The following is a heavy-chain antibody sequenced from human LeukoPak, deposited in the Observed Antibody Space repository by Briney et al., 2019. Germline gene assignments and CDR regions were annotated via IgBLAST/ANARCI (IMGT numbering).Heavy chain of an antibody. D-gene: IGHD3-16*02. CDR2: ISGSGGST. CDR3: ARVLRLGELSFLDY. V-gene: IGHV3-23*01. CDR1: GFTFSSYA. Sequence: GRSLRLSCAASGFTFSSYAMSWVRQAPGKGLEWVSAISGSGGSTYYADSVKGRFTISRDNSKNTLYLQMNSLRAEDTAVYYCARVLRLGELSFLDYWGQGTLVTVSS. J-gene: IGHJ4*02.